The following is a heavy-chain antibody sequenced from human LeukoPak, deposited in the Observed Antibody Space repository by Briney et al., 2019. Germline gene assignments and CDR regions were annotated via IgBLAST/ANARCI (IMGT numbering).Heavy chain of an antibody. J-gene: IGHJ4*02. CDR2: INSDGSST. CDR1: GFTFSSYW. D-gene: IGHD2-2*01. Sequence: GGSLRLSCAASGFTFSSYWMHWVRQAPGKGLVWVSRINSDGSSTSYADSVKGRFTISKDNAKNTVYLQMNNLRAEDTAVYYCVSFYETYWGRGTLVTVSS. CDR3: VSFYETY. V-gene: IGHV3-74*01.